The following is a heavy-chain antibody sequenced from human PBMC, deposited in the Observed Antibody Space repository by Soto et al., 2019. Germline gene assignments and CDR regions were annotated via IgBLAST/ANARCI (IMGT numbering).Heavy chain of an antibody. CDR2: IYYSGST. Sequence: PSETLSLTCTVSGGSISSGGYYWSWIRQPPGKGLEWIGYIYYSGSTYYNPSLKSRVTISVDTSKNQFSLKLSSVTAADTAVYYCARDWAYYYDSSGYYNWFDPWGQGTLVTVSS. D-gene: IGHD3-22*01. CDR1: GGSISSGGYY. J-gene: IGHJ5*02. CDR3: ARDWAYYYDSSGYYNWFDP. V-gene: IGHV4-30-4*01.